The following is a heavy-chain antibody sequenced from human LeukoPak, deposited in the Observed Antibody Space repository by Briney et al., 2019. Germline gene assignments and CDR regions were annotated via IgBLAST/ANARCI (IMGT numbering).Heavy chain of an antibody. D-gene: IGHD2-2*01. Sequence: GGSLRLSSAVSGLTFSTYAMSWVRQAPGRGLEWVSSISGNGATTYYADSVKGRFTISRDNSKNTAILQINSLRAEDTAIYYAVANMYNYMDVWGKGTTVTVSS. V-gene: IGHV3-23*01. CDR2: ISGNGATT. CDR3: VANMYNYMDV. CDR1: GLTFSTYA. J-gene: IGHJ6*03.